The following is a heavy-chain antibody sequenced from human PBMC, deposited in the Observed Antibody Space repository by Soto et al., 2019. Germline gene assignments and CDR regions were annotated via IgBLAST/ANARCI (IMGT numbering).Heavy chain of an antibody. CDR1: GFTFSSDS. J-gene: IGHJ4*02. CDR3: ARDGGGNYYEVDY. Sequence: EVQLVESGGGLVQPGGSLRLSCAASGFTFSSDSMNWVRQAPGKGLEWVSYISTTSSAIYYADSVKGRFTISRDNAKNSLFLQMNSLRDEDTAVYFCARDGGGNYYEVDYWGQGTLVTVSS. CDR2: ISTTSSAI. D-gene: IGHD1-26*01. V-gene: IGHV3-48*02.